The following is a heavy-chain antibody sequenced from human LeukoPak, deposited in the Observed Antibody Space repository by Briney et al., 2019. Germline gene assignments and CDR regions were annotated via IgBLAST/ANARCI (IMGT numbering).Heavy chain of an antibody. J-gene: IGHJ5*02. D-gene: IGHD2-21*02. CDR2: IYYSGST. CDR3: ARVGYCGGDCSTFDP. V-gene: IGHV4-59*01. CDR1: GGSMSPYH. Sequence: PSETLSLTCTVSGGSMSPYHWGWIRQPPGKGLEWTGYIYYSGSTNYNPSLKSRVTISVDTSKNQFSLKLSSVTAADTAVYYCARVGYCGGDCSTFDPWGQGTLVTVSS.